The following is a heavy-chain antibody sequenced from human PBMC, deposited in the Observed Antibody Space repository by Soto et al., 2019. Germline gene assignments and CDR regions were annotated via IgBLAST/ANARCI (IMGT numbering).Heavy chain of an antibody. CDR1: GFTFGSNG. CDR3: VRGDGDYYDGNGYLGRH. D-gene: IGHD3-22*01. V-gene: IGHV3-74*01. J-gene: IGHJ4*02. Sequence: EVQLVESGGGLVHPGGSLGLPFKALGFTFGSNGSHWVRQAPGKGRDWASRIKSDGSWALYADSMEGRLTISRDNAKNTLYLQMNSLRAEDTAVYYCVRGDGDYYDGNGYLGRHWGQGTLVTVSS. CDR2: IKSDGSWA.